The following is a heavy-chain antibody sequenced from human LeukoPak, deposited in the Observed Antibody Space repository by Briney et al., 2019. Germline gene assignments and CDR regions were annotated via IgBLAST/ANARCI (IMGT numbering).Heavy chain of an antibody. V-gene: IGHV4-34*01. CDR2: INHSGST. J-gene: IGHJ4*02. D-gene: IGHD2-2*01. CDR3: ARGPKTDIVVVPAATFLDY. CDR1: GGSFSGYY. Sequence: PSETLSLTCAVYGGSFSGYYWSWIRQPPGKGLEWIGEINHSGSTNYNPSPKSRVTISVDTSKNQFSLKLSSVTAADTAVYYCARGPKTDIVVVPAATFLDYWGQGTLVTVSS.